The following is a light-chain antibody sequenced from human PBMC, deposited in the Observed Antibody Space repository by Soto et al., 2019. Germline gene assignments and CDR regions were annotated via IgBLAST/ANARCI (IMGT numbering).Light chain of an antibody. Sequence: SYELTQPPSVSVAPGQTARITCGGNNIGSTSVHWYQQRPGQAPVLVVYDDIDRPSGIPERISGSNSGNTATLTISGVEAGDEADYYCQVWDTSTDHGVFGGGTKLTVL. CDR1: NIGSTS. J-gene: IGLJ2*01. V-gene: IGLV3-21*02. CDR3: QVWDTSTDHGV. CDR2: DDI.